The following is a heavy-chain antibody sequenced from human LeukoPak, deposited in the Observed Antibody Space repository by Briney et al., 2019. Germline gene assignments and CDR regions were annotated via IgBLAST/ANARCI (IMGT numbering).Heavy chain of an antibody. CDR1: GGFFSGYY. CDR2: SNYSVST. V-gene: IGHV4-34*01. Sequence: SETLSLTCVVYGGFFSGYYWSCIRHPPREGLEWIGGSNYSVSTNYNPSLKSRVTISVDTSKNQFSLKLSSVTAADTAVYYCARASRDSSSSYYYYYYMDVWGKGTTVTVSS. D-gene: IGHD6-6*01. J-gene: IGHJ6*03. CDR3: ARASRDSSSSYYYYYYMDV.